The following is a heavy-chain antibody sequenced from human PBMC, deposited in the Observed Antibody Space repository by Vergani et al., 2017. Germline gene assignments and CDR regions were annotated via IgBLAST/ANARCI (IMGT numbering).Heavy chain of an antibody. D-gene: IGHD2-2*01. CDR1: GYTFTDYY. V-gene: IGHV1-2*02. CDR2: INPHNGVT. CDR3: AKMFWRGWWPAAPIDY. J-gene: IGHJ4*02. Sequence: QVQLVQSGAAVKKPGASVKVSCKASGYTFTDYYMHWVRQAPGQGLEWMGWINPHNGVTNYAQKFQGRVTMTRDTSISTASMELNRLRSDDTAVYYCAKMFWRGWWPAAPIDYWGQGTLVTVSS.